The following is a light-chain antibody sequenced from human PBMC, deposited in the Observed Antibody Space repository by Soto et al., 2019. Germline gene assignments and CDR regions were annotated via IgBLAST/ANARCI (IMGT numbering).Light chain of an antibody. CDR1: SSDVGGYNY. Sequence: QSALTQPASVSGSPGQSITISCTGTSSDVGGYNYVSWYQQHPGKAPKLMIYDVSNRPSGVSNRLSGYKSGNTASLTISGIQAEDEADYYCSSYTSSSTLVFGGGTKLTVL. V-gene: IGLV2-14*01. CDR3: SSYTSSSTLV. J-gene: IGLJ2*01. CDR2: DVS.